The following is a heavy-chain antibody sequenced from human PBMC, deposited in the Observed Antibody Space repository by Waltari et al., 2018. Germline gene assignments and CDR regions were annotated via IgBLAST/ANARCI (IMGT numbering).Heavy chain of an antibody. V-gene: IGHV4-4*07. J-gene: IGHJ3*02. Sequence: VQLQESGPGLVKPSETLSLTCTVSGGCISSYYWSWIRQPAGKGLEWIGRIYTSGSTNYNPSLMSRVTMSVDTSKNQVSLKPSSVTVSYTAVYYCARVGPSDAFDIWGQGTMVTVSS. CDR1: GGCISSYY. CDR2: IYTSGST. CDR3: ARVGPSDAFDI.